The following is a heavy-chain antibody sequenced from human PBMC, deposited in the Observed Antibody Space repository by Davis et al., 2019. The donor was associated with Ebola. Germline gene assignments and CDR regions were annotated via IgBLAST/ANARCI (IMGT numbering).Heavy chain of an antibody. CDR2: INPSGGST. CDR1: GYTFTNYY. CDR3: ATIGSSGWYGLNY. Sequence: ASVKVSCKASGYTFTNYYMHWVRQAPGQGLEWMGIINPSGGSTSYAQKFQGRVTMTRDTSTSTVYMELSSLRSEDTAVYYCATIGSSGWYGLNYWGQGTLVTVSS. D-gene: IGHD6-19*01. V-gene: IGHV1-46*03. J-gene: IGHJ4*02.